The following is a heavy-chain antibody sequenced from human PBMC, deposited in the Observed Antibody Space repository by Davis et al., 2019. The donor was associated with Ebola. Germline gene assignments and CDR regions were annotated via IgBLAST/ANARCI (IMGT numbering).Heavy chain of an antibody. D-gene: IGHD5-18*01. CDR1: GFTFSGSA. V-gene: IGHV3-74*01. J-gene: IGHJ4*02. CDR2: INSDGSST. Sequence: GESLKISCAASGFTFSGSAMHWVRQAPGKGLVWVSRINSDGSSTSYADSVKGRFTISRDNAKNTLYLQMNSLRAEDTAVYYCARDAYSYGYFDYWGQGTLVTVSS. CDR3: ARDAYSYGYFDY.